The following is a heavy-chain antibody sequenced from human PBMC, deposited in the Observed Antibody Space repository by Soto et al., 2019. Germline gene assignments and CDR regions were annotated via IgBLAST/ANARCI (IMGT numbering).Heavy chain of an antibody. D-gene: IGHD2-2*01. CDR2: ISSRSDYI. V-gene: IGHV3-21*01. CDR1: GFTFKGYT. Sequence: NPGGSLRLSCRASGFTFKGYTMNWVRQAPGKGLEWVSSISSRSDYIHYADSVKGRFTISRDNAKNSVSLQMNTLRVEDTAVYYCAREDSIIIPAVSDFWGQGTLVTVSS. J-gene: IGHJ4*02. CDR3: AREDSIIIPAVSDF.